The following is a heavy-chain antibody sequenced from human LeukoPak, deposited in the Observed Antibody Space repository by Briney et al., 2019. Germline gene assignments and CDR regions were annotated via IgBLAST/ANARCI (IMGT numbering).Heavy chain of an antibody. J-gene: IGHJ4*02. Sequence: SETLSLTCTVSGGSISSYYWSWIRQPPGKGPEWIGYIYYSGSTNYNPSLKSRVTISVDTSKNQFSLKLSSVTAADTAVYYCASSGFGAMVTVGYFDYWGQGTLVTVSS. D-gene: IGHD5-18*01. CDR3: ASSGFGAMVTVGYFDY. V-gene: IGHV4-59*01. CDR2: IYYSGST. CDR1: GGSISSYY.